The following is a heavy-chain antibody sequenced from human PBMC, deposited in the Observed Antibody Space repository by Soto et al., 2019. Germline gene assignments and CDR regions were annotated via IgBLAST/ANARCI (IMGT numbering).Heavy chain of an antibody. V-gene: IGHV4-59*08. D-gene: IGHD5-12*01. J-gene: IGHJ3*02. CDR1: GGSISRYY. CDR2: VYYIGST. Sequence: KPSETLSLTCTVSGGSISRYYWTWIRQPPGKGLEWIGYVYYIGSTNHNPSLKSRVTISVDTAKNQFSLKLRSVTAADTAVYYCAKRYSGYDDAFDIWGQGTTVTVSS. CDR3: AKRYSGYDDAFDI.